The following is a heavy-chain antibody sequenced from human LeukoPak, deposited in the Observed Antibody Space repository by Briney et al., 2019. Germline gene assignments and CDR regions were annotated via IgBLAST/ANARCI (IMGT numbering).Heavy chain of an antibody. D-gene: IGHD2-15*01. CDR1: GGSFSGYY. V-gene: IGHV4-34*01. CDR2: INHSGST. J-gene: IGHJ5*02. Sequence: PSETLSLTCAVYGGSFSGYYWSWIRQPPGKGLEWIGEINHSGSTNYNPSLKSRVTISVDTSKNQFSLKLSSVTAADTAVYYCARGGTKYCGGGSCYFRAWGQGTLVTVSS. CDR3: ARGGTKYCGGGSCYFRA.